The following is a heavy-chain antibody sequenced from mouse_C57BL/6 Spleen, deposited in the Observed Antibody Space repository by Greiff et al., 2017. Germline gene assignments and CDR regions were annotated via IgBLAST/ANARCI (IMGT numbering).Heavy chain of an antibody. Sequence: EVKLVESGPGMVKPSQSLSLTCTVTGYSITSGYDWHWIRHFPGNKLEWMGYISYSGSTTYNPSLKSRISITHDTSKNHFFLKLNSVTTEDTATYYCARGGITTYYFDYWGQGTTLTVSS. V-gene: IGHV3-1*01. CDR1: GYSITSGYD. D-gene: IGHD1-2*01. CDR2: ISYSGST. J-gene: IGHJ2*01. CDR3: ARGGITTYYFDY.